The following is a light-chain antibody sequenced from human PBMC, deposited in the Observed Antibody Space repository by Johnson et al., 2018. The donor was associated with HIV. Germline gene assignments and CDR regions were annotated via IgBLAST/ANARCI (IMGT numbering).Light chain of an antibody. CDR1: SSNIGKKD. Sequence: QSVLTQPPSVSAAPGQKVTISCSGSSSNIGKKDVSWYHHLPGTAPKLLIYDNDKRPSGTPDRFSGSKSATSATLGITGLQTGDEADYYCGTWETSLSAGLLYGFGPGTKVTVL. CDR2: DND. J-gene: IGLJ1*01. V-gene: IGLV1-51*01. CDR3: GTWETSLSAGLLYG.